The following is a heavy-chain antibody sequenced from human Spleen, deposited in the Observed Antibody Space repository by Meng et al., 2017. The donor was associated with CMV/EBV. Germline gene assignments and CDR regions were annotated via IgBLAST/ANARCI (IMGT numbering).Heavy chain of an antibody. V-gene: IGHV4-34*01. Sequence: FGVSYWSCIRQLPRRELEWIGEINHSGSTNYNPSLKSRVTISVDTSKNQFSLKLSSVTAADTAVYYCARAALITIFGVVRNTNWFDPWGQGTLVTVSS. J-gene: IGHJ5*02. CDR2: INHSGST. CDR1: FGVSY. D-gene: IGHD3-3*01. CDR3: ARAALITIFGVVRNTNWFDP.